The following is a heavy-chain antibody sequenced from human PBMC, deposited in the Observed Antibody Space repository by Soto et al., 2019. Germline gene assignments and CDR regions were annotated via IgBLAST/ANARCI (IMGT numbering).Heavy chain of an antibody. V-gene: IGHV2-5*02. CDR2: IYWDDKK. D-gene: IGHD3-16*02. Sequence: SCTTLVNPTQTLTLTCTVSGFSLATVGEGVGWVRQPPEKALEWLALIYWDDKKVYRPSLESRLTISRDTSKDQVVLTMTNVDPDDTATYFCVHSGPWGSYLQGRLDPWGPGTLVTVSS. CDR1: GFSLATVGEG. CDR3: VHSGPWGSYLQGRLDP. J-gene: IGHJ5*02.